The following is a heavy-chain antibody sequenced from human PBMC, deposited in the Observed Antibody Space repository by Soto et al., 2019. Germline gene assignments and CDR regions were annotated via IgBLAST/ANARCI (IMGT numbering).Heavy chain of an antibody. Sequence: QLLESGGGLVQPGGSLRLSCAASGFTFSSYAMSWVRQAPGKGLEWVSAISGSGGSTYYADSVKGRFTISRDNAKNALYLQMNSLRAEDTAVYYCGKWQPGSTSPFDYWGQGTLVTVSS. D-gene: IGHD3-10*01. CDR1: GFTFSSYA. CDR2: ISGSGGST. V-gene: IGHV3-23*01. CDR3: GKWQPGSTSPFDY. J-gene: IGHJ4*02.